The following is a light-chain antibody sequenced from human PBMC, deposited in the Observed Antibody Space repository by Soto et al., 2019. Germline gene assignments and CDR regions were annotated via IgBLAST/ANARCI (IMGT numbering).Light chain of an antibody. CDR2: DAY. J-gene: IGKJ1*01. CDR1: QTISSW. V-gene: IGKV1-5*01. Sequence: DIQMTQSPSTLSASVGDRVTITCRASQTISSWLAWYQQLPGKAPKLLIYDAYTLETGVPPRFSGSGSGTDFTLTISSLQADDFATYHCQQYDSYSWTFGQGTKVEV. CDR3: QQYDSYSWT.